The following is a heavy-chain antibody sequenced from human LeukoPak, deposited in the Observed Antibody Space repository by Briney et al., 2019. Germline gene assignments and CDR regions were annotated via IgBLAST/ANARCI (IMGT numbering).Heavy chain of an antibody. CDR3: VKGSKYGNGWLDY. Sequence: QPGGSLRLSCSASGFTFTSSAMHWVRQAPGKGLEYLSGVSSNGVNTYYADSVKGRFTISRDNSKNTLYLQMSSLRAEDTAVYYCVKGSKYGNGWLDYWGQGTLVTVSS. J-gene: IGHJ4*02. V-gene: IGHV3-64D*06. D-gene: IGHD6-19*01. CDR1: GFTFTSSA. CDR2: VSSNGVNT.